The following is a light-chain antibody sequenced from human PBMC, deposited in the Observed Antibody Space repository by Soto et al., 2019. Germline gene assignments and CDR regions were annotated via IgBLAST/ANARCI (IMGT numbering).Light chain of an antibody. CDR1: SGHSSYA. CDR3: QTWGTGIPWV. Sequence: QAVVTQSPSASASLGASVKLTCTLSSGHSSYAIAWHQQQPEKGPRYLMKLNSDGSHSKGDGIPDRFSGSSSGAERYLTISSLQSEDEAVYYCQTWGTGIPWVFGGGTKLTVL. CDR2: LNSDGSH. J-gene: IGLJ3*02. V-gene: IGLV4-69*01.